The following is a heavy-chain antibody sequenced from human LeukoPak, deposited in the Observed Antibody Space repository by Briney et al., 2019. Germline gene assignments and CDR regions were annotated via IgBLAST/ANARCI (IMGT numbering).Heavy chain of an antibody. J-gene: IGHJ4*02. Sequence: PSETLSLTCTVSGDSMRRYYWSWIRQPPGKGLEWIGNIYYSGSTNYNPSLKSRVTISVDTSKNQFSLKLSSVTAADTAVYYCARHKWDNSLDYWGQGILVTVSS. D-gene: IGHD2/OR15-2a*01. CDR3: ARHKWDNSLDY. CDR2: IYYSGST. V-gene: IGHV4-59*08. CDR1: GDSMRRYY.